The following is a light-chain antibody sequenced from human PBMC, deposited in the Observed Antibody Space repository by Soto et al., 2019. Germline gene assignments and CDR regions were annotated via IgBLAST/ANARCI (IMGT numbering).Light chain of an antibody. CDR2: EVS. Sequence: QSALTQPASVSGSPGQSITISCTGTSSDVGGYNFVSWYQQHPGKAPKLMIYEVSNRPSGVSNRFSGSKAGNTASLTISGLQAEDEADYYCSSYRSNSRVFGGGTKLTVL. V-gene: IGLV2-14*01. CDR1: SSDVGGYNF. J-gene: IGLJ3*02. CDR3: SSYRSNSRV.